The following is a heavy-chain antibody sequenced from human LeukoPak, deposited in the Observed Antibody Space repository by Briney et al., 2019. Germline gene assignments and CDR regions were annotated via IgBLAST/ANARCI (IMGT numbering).Heavy chain of an antibody. V-gene: IGHV3-30*18. CDR1: GFTFSSYA. Sequence: GGSLRLSCAASGFTFSSYAMHWVRQAPGKGLEWVAVISYDGSNKYYTDSVKGRFTISRDNSKNTLYLQMNSLRAEDTAVYYCAKSSSYYDSRGYYSPDYFDYWGREPWSPSPQ. CDR3: AKSSSYYDSRGYYSPDYFDY. D-gene: IGHD3-22*01. J-gene: IGHJ4*02. CDR2: ISYDGSNK.